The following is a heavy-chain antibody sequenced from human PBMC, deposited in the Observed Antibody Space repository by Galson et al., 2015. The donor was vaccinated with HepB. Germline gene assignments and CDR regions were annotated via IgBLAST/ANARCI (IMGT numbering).Heavy chain of an antibody. CDR3: AKLGNAFFEY. CDR1: GLSISASGEG. D-gene: IGHD4-23*01. J-gene: IGHJ4*02. Sequence: PALVKPTQTLTLTCSLSGLSISASGEGVGWIRQSPGKALEWLSLIYWDDTKRYRPSLKRRLSITKDTSKNQVVLTMTNMDPVDTATYFCAKLGNAFFEYWGQGTPVTVSS. V-gene: IGHV2-5*02. CDR2: IYWDDTK.